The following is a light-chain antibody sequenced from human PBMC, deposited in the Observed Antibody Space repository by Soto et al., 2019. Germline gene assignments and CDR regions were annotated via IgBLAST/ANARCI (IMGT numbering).Light chain of an antibody. V-gene: IGKV3-15*01. J-gene: IGKJ4*01. CDR1: QSVSSN. CDR3: QQYDNWPLT. Sequence: EIVLTQSQDTLSVCPGERATLSGRASQSVSSNLAWYQQKPGQAPRLLIYGASTRATGIPARFSGSGSGTEFTLTISSLQSEDFAVYYCQQYDNWPLTFGGGTKVDI. CDR2: GAS.